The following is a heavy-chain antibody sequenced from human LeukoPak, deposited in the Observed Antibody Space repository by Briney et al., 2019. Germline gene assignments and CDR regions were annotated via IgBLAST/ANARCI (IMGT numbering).Heavy chain of an antibody. V-gene: IGHV3-23*01. Sequence: GGSLRLSCASSGFTFNNYAMTWVRQAPGKGLEWVSSITASGGSTYCADSVKGRFTISRDNSKNTLYLQMSSLRAEDTAVYYFARDYPTSGIVTIFDCWGQGTLVTVSS. D-gene: IGHD1-1*01. J-gene: IGHJ4*02. CDR3: ARDYPTSGIVTIFDC. CDR1: GFTFNNYA. CDR2: ITASGGST.